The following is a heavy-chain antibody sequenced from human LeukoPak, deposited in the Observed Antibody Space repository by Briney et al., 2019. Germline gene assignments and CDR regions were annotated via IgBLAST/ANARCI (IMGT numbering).Heavy chain of an antibody. V-gene: IGHV3-23*01. CDR3: PCLDY. CDR1: GCSFSSDV. J-gene: IGHJ4*02. Sequence: AGSLRLSCAASGCSFSSDVGSWVRQAPGKGLEWVSCVRASGDNTYYADSVKGRFTIARDNSKDTLSLQMKSLQAEDTAIYYCPCLDYCGQGTLVTV. CDR2: VRASGDNT.